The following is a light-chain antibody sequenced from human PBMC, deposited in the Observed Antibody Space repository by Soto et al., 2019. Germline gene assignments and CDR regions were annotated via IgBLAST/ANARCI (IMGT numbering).Light chain of an antibody. Sequence: EIVLTQSPGTLSASPGERVTLSCRASQSVSSSSLAWYQQKPGQAPRLLIYAASSRATGIPDRFSGSGSGTDFTLTISRLEPEDFAVYSCQQYDTSPPTFGQGTRLEIK. V-gene: IGKV3-20*01. CDR2: AAS. J-gene: IGKJ5*01. CDR1: QSVSSSS. CDR3: QQYDTSPPT.